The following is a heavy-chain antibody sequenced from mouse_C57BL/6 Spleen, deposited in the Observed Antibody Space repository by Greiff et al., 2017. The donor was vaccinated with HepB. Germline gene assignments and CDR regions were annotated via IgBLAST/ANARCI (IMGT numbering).Heavy chain of an antibody. J-gene: IGHJ4*01. Sequence: DVMLVESGGDLVKPGGSLKLSCAASGFTFSSYGMSWVRQTPDKRLEWVATISSGGSYTYYPDSVKGRFTISRDNAKNTLYLQMSSLKSEDTAMYYCARSISKGAMDYWGQGTSVTVSS. CDR3: ARSISKGAMDY. D-gene: IGHD2-5*01. CDR1: GFTFSSYG. V-gene: IGHV5-6*02. CDR2: ISSGGSYT.